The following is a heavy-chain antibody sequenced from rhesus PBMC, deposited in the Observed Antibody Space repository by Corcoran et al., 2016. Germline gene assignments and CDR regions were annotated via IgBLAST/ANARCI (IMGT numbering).Heavy chain of an antibody. Sequence: QLQLQESGPGLVKPSETLSLTCAVSGGSISSNYWSWIRQPPGKGLDWIGRIFGRGGSTEYTPSLGSRVSISRDTSKNQISLKLRSVTAADTAVYYCARDVHSMNYDYFEFWGQGALVTVSS. CDR2: IFGRGGST. D-gene: IGHD1-26*01. V-gene: IGHV4-173*01. CDR1: GGSISSNY. CDR3: ARDVHSMNYDYFEF. J-gene: IGHJ1*01.